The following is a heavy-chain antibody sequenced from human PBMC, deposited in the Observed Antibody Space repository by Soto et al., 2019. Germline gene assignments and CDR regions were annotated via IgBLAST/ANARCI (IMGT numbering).Heavy chain of an antibody. CDR2: IYYSGST. CDR3: ARDWVVITSHQSGLGMDV. CDR1: GGSISSGGYY. V-gene: IGHV4-31*03. D-gene: IGHD3-22*01. Sequence: QVQLQESGPGLVKPSQTLSLTGTVSGGSISSGGYYWSWIRQHPGKGLEWIGYIYYSGSTYYNPSLKRRVTISVDTSKNQFALRLSSVTAADTAVYYCARDWVVITSHQSGLGMDVWGQGTTVTVSS. J-gene: IGHJ6*02.